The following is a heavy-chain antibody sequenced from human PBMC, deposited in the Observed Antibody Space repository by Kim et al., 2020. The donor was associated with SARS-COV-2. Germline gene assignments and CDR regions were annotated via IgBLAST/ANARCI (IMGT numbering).Heavy chain of an antibody. Sequence: TNNAQKVQGRVTMTRDTSISTAYMELSRLRSDDTAVYYCARGWELLGVDYWGQGTLVTVSS. CDR3: ARGWELLGVDY. CDR2: T. V-gene: IGHV1-2*02. D-gene: IGHD1-26*01. J-gene: IGHJ4*02.